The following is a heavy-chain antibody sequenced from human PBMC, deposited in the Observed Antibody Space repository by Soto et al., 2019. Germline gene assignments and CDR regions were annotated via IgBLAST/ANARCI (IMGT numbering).Heavy chain of an antibody. Sequence: EVQLVESGGGLVQPGGSLRLSCAASGFTFSNYWMNWVRQGPGKGLVWVSRINSDGSSIDYADSVKGRFTISRDNAKNTLYLQMNSLRAEDTAVYYCTRVRDSEIYFDYWGQGTLVTVSS. V-gene: IGHV3-74*01. D-gene: IGHD1-26*01. CDR1: GFTFSNYW. CDR3: TRVRDSEIYFDY. CDR2: INSDGSSI. J-gene: IGHJ4*02.